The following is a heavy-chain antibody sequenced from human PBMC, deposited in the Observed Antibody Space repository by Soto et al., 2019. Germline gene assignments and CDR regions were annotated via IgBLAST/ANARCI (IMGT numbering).Heavy chain of an antibody. CDR1: GFTLSSYW. V-gene: IGHV3-74*01. Sequence: GGSLRLSCAASGFTLSSYWMHWVRQAPGKGLVWVSHINSDGSITSYADFVKGRFTISRDNARNTLYLQMNSPRAEDTAVYYCVRAAYTTSRFDYWGQGTLVTVSS. D-gene: IGHD6-6*01. J-gene: IGHJ4*02. CDR3: VRAAYTTSRFDY. CDR2: INSDGSIT.